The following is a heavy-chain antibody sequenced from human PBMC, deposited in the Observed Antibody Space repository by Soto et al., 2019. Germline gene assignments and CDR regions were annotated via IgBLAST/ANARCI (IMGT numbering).Heavy chain of an antibody. CDR1: GFTFSDYY. V-gene: IGHV3-11*01. J-gene: IGHJ4*02. CDR2: ISGSDGTI. Sequence: VGSLRLSCAASGFTFSDYYMSWIRQAPGKGLEWLSYISGSDGTIYYADSVKGRLTVSRDNAKKSLYLQMNSLRAEDTAVYYCARLPYCTGGTCVGPFDYWGQGALVTVSS. D-gene: IGHD2-15*01. CDR3: ARLPYCTGGTCVGPFDY.